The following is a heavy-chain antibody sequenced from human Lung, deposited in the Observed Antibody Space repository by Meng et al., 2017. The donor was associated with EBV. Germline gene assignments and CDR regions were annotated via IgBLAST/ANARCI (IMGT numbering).Heavy chain of an antibody. CDR1: GDSVSSSSAA. CDR2: TYYRSKLYN. CDR3: ARGATSVFDL. J-gene: IGHJ2*01. Sequence: QVPLPPSGPDLATASHTLSHTCVISGDSVSSSSAAWTWIRQSPSRGLEWLGRTYYRSKLYNDYAVFVKSRITINPDTSKNQFSLQLNSVTPEDTAVYYCARGATSVFDLWGRGTLVTVSS. V-gene: IGHV6-1*02.